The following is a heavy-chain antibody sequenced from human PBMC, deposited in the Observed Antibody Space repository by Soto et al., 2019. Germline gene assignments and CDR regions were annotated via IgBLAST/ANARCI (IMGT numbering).Heavy chain of an antibody. D-gene: IGHD3-10*01. CDR3: ARAPPLLLWFGELLPIDY. Sequence: ASVKVSCKASGYTFTSYGISWVRQAPGQGLEWMGWISAYNGNTNYAQKLQGRVTMTTDTSTSTAYMELRSLRSDDTAVYYCARAPPLLLWFGELLPIDYWGQGTLVTVPQ. J-gene: IGHJ4*02. CDR1: GYTFTSYG. CDR2: ISAYNGNT. V-gene: IGHV1-18*01.